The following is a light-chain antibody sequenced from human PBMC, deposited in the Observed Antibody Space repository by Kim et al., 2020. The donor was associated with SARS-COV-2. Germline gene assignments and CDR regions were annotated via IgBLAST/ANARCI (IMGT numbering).Light chain of an antibody. CDR3: QQYNSYPIT. CDR1: QSISNY. Sequence: ASVGDRVTITCRASQSISNYLNWYQQKPGKAPKSLIYDASSLQSGVSSKFSGSASGTDFTLTISSLQPEDFATYYCQQYNSYPITFGQGTRLEIK. CDR2: DAS. V-gene: IGKV1-16*02. J-gene: IGKJ5*01.